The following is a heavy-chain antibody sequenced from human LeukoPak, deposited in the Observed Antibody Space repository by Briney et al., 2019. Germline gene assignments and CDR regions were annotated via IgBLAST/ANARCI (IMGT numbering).Heavy chain of an antibody. D-gene: IGHD3-10*01. CDR2: IYYSGST. V-gene: IGHV4-39*07. CDR3: ARRPSGFDP. Sequence: SETLSLTCTVSGGSVGSSSYYWGWIRQPPGKGLEWIGSIYYSGSTYYNPSLKSRVTISVDTSKNQFSLKLSSVTAADTAVYYCARRPSGFDPGGQGPLVTVSS. CDR1: GGSVGSSSYY. J-gene: IGHJ5*02.